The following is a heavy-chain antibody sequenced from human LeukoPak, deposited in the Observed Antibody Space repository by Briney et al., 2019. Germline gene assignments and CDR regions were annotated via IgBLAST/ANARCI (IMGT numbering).Heavy chain of an antibody. D-gene: IGHD3-3*01. CDR2: IYYSGST. CDR1: GGSISSGGYY. Sequence: PSQTLSLTCTVSGGSISSGGYYWSWLRQHPGKGLEWIGYIYYSGSTYYNPSLKSRVTISVDTSKNQFSLKLSSVTAADTAVYYCARDVGVRFYYYYGMDVWGQGTTVTVSS. J-gene: IGHJ6*02. CDR3: ARDVGVRFYYYYGMDV. V-gene: IGHV4-31*03.